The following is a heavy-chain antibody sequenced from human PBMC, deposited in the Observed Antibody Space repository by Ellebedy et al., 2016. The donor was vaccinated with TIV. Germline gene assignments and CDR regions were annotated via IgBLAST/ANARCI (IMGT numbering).Heavy chain of an antibody. V-gene: IGHV3-53*01. CDR1: GFTVTYTY. J-gene: IGHJ3*02. CDR2: IQTGGDT. CDR3: ARRISGTYGDDALDI. D-gene: IGHD1-20*01. Sequence: GGSLRLSCLASGFTVTYTYMSWVRQAPGKGLEWVSVIQTGGDTYYADSVKGRFTISRDSSKNTLYLQMDSLRAEDTAVYYCARRISGTYGDDALDIWGQGTMVTVSS.